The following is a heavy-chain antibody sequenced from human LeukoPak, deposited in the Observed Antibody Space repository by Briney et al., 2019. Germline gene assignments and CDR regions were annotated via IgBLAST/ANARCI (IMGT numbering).Heavy chain of an antibody. CDR1: GFTFRVEY. CDR3: ARVFLVVPAAHFDY. D-gene: IGHD2-2*01. Sequence: GGSLRLSCAASGFTFRVEYMTWLRQAPGRGREGVSYISSSSSTIYYADSVKGRFTISRDNAKNSLYLQMNSLRAEDTAVYYCARVFLVVPAAHFDYWGQGALVTVSS. CDR2: ISSSSSTI. J-gene: IGHJ4*02. V-gene: IGHV3-48*01.